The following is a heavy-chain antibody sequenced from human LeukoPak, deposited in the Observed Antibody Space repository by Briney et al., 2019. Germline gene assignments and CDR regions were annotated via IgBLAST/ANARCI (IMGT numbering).Heavy chain of an antibody. J-gene: IGHJ6*03. CDR3: ARDWRELYSSSFLVYYYYMDV. V-gene: IGHV3-48*01. CDR1: GFTFSSYS. D-gene: IGHD6-13*01. Sequence: GGSLRLSCAASGFTFSSYSMNWVRQAPGKGLEWVSYISSSSSTIYYADSVKGRFTISRDNAKNSLYLQMNSLRAEDTAVYYCARDWRELYSSSFLVYYYYMDVWGKGTTVTISS. CDR2: ISSSSSTI.